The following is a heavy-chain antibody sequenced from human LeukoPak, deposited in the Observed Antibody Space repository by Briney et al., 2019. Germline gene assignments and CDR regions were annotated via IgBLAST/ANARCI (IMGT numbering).Heavy chain of an antibody. V-gene: IGHV3-74*01. J-gene: IGHJ4*02. CDR1: GFTFSSYW. CDR3: ATVPRMITFGGVIVNAQGSGFDY. D-gene: IGHD3-16*02. Sequence: QSGGSLRLSCAASGFTFSSYWMHWVRQAPGKGLVWVSRINRDGSTTSYADSVKGRFTISRDNAKSTLYLQMNSLRAEDTAVYYCATVPRMITFGGVIVNAQGSGFDYWGQGTLVTVSS. CDR2: INRDGSTT.